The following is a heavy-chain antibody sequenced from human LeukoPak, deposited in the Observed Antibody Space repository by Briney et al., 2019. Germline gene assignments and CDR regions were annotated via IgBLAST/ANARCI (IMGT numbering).Heavy chain of an antibody. CDR2: IKEDGRET. V-gene: IGHV3-7*03. CDR1: RFIFSSYW. D-gene: IGHD5-12*01. CDR3: ARDGYSGYEPFDC. Sequence: GGSLRLSCAAPRFIFSSYWMSWVRQAPGKGLEWVANIKEDGRETYYVDSVKGRFTISRDNAKNSLYLQMNSLRVEDTAVYYCARDGYSGYEPFDCWGQGTLVTVPS. J-gene: IGHJ4*02.